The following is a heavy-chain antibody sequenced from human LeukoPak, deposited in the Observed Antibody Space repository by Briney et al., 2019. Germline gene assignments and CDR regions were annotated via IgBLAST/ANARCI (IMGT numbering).Heavy chain of an antibody. CDR2: ISSNGGTT. D-gene: IGHD2/OR15-2a*01. J-gene: IGHJ4*02. Sequence: PGGSLRLSCSASGFTFSDYAMHWVRQTPGKGLESVSSISSNGGTTYYADSVKGRFTISRDNSKNTLYLQMSSLRAEDTAVYYCVKGGAQIELLSYFDYWGQGTLVTVSS. CDR1: GFTFSDYA. V-gene: IGHV3-64D*06. CDR3: VKGGAQIELLSYFDY.